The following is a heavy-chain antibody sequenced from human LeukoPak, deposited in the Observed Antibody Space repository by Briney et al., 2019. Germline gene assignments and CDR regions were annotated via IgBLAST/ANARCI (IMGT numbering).Heavy chain of an antibody. D-gene: IGHD6-19*01. V-gene: IGHV3-33*01. CDR3: ARVNQVAGPFDY. CDR1: GFTFSSYD. Sequence: PGGSLRLSCAASGFTFSSYDIHWVRQAPGKGLEWVAVIWYDGNDNYYVDSVKGRFTISRDNSKNTVYLQMNSLRAEDTAVYYCARVNQVAGPFDYWGQGTLVTVSS. CDR2: IWYDGNDN. J-gene: IGHJ4*02.